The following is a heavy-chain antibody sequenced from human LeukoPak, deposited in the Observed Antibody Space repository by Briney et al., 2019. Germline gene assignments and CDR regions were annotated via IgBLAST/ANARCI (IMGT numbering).Heavy chain of an antibody. CDR1: GFTFSSYA. CDR3: AKDGGFLNRELLGLDY. Sequence: PGGSLRLSCAASGFTFSSYAMSWVRQAPGKGLEWVSAISGSGGSTYYADSVKGRFTISRDNAKNTLYLQMNSLRAEETAVYYCAKDGGFLNRELLGLDYWGQGILVTVSS. D-gene: IGHD1-26*01. J-gene: IGHJ4*02. CDR2: ISGSGGST. V-gene: IGHV3-23*01.